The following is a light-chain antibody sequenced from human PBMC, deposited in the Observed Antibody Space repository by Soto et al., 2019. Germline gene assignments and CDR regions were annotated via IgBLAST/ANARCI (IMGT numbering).Light chain of an antibody. V-gene: IGKV1-9*01. J-gene: IGKJ4*01. Sequence: DIQLTQSPSFLSASVGDRVTITCQASQGISNYLAWYQRKPGKAPKLLIYTASTLQSGVPSRFSGSGSGTEFTLTISSLQPEDFATYYCQQLNSYPLTFGGGTKVEIK. CDR2: TAS. CDR3: QQLNSYPLT. CDR1: QGISNY.